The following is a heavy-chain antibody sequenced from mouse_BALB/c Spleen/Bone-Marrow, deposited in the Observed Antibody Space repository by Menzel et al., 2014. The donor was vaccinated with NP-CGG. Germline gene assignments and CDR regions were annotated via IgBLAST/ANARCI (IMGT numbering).Heavy chain of an antibody. D-gene: IGHD4-1*01. CDR1: GFTFSDLY. J-gene: IGHJ2*01. V-gene: IGHV7-1*02. Sequence: EVQGVESGGGLVQPGDSLRLSCATSGFTFSDLYMEWVRQPPGKRLEWIAASRNKAHDFTTEYSASVKGRFIVSRDTSQGIFYLQMNALRAEDTAIYYCARGELETGSFDYWGQGTTLTVSS. CDR2: SRNKAHDFTT. CDR3: ARGELETGSFDY.